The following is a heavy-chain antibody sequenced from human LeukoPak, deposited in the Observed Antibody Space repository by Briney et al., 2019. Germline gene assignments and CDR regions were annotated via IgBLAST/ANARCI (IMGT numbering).Heavy chain of an antibody. CDR2: ISWNSGSI. D-gene: IGHD6-19*01. Sequence: PGGSLRLSCAASGFTFDDYAMHWVRHAPGKGLEWVSGISWNSGSIGYADSVKGRFTISRDNAKNSLYLQMNSLRAEDTALYYCAKDMQWLVSGSGYFDHWGQGTLVTVSS. J-gene: IGHJ4*02. V-gene: IGHV3-9*01. CDR3: AKDMQWLVSGSGYFDH. CDR1: GFTFDDYA.